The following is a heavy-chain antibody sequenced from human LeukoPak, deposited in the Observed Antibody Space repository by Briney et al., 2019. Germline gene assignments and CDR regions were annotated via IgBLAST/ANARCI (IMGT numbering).Heavy chain of an antibody. Sequence: SETLSLTCAVYGGSFSGYYWSWIRQPPGKGLEWIGEINHSGSTNYNPSLKSRVTISVDTSKNQFSLKLSSVTAADTAVYYCLACYDFWSGFNYWGQGTLVTVSS. V-gene: IGHV4-34*01. J-gene: IGHJ4*02. CDR3: LACYDFWSGFNY. CDR2: INHSGST. D-gene: IGHD3-3*01. CDR1: GGSFSGYY.